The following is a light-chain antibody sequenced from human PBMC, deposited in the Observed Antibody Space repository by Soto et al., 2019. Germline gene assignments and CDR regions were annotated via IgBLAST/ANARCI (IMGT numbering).Light chain of an antibody. CDR2: EVS. V-gene: IGLV2-8*01. CDR3: SSYAGSNNYV. J-gene: IGLJ1*01. Sequence: QSALTQPPSASGSPGQSVTISCTGNSSDVGGYNYVSWYQQHPGKAPKHMIYEVSKRPSGVPDRFSGSKSGNTASLTVSGLQAEDEADYYCSSYAGSNNYVFGTGTKLTVL. CDR1: SSDVGGYNY.